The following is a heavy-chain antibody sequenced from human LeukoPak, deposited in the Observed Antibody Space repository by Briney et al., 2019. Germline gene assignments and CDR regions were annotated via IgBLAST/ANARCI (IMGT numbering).Heavy chain of an antibody. V-gene: IGHV4-59*01. D-gene: IGHD3-16*01. CDR1: GGSISSYY. Sequence: SETLSLTCTVSGGSISSYYWSWIRQPPGKGLEWIGYIYYSGSTNYNPSLKSRVTISVDTSKNQFSLKLSSVTAADTAVYYCARDGGVRGFDYWGQGTLVTVSS. CDR3: ARDGGVRGFDY. CDR2: IYYSGST. J-gene: IGHJ4*02.